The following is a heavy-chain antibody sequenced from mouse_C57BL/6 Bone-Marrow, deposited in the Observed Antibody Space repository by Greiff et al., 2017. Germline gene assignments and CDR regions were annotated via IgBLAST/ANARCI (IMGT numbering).Heavy chain of an antibody. J-gene: IGHJ4*01. CDR3: AREKRDGNYVDYAMDY. V-gene: IGHV1-52*01. CDR1: GYTFTSYW. D-gene: IGHD2-1*01. CDR2: IDPSDSET. Sequence: QVQLQQPGAELVRPGSSVKLSCKASGYTFTSYWMHWVKQRPIQGLEWIGNIDPSDSETHYNQKFKDKATLTVDKSSSTAYMQLSSLTSEDSAVYYCAREKRDGNYVDYAMDYWGQGTSVTVSS.